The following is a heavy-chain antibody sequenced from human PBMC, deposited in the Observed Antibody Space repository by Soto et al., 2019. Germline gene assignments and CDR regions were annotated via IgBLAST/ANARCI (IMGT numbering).Heavy chain of an antibody. CDR3: AREIAARPPRDAFDI. CDR1: GFTFSSYG. J-gene: IGHJ3*02. CDR2: IWYDGSNK. Sequence: SGGALRLSCAASGFTFSSYGMHWVRQAPGKGLEWVAVIWYDGSNKYYADSVKGRFTISRDNSTITLYLQKNSLRAEDTAVYYCAREIAARPPRDAFDIWGQGTMVTVSS. V-gene: IGHV3-33*01. D-gene: IGHD6-6*01.